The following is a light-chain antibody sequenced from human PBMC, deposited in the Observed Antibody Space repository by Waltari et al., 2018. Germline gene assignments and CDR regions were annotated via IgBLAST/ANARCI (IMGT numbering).Light chain of an antibody. CDR3: QQRSNWPRT. J-gene: IGKJ4*01. CDR2: DAS. V-gene: IGKV3-11*01. CDR1: QSVSSS. Sequence: IVLTQSPATLSLSPGERATLSCRASQSVSSSLAWYQQKPGQAPRLLIYDASNRATGIPARFSGSGSGTDFTLTISSLEPEDFAVYYCQQRSNWPRTFGGGTKVEIK.